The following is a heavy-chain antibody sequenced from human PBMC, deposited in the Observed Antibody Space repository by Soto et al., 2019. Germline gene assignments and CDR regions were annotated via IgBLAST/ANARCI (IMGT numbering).Heavy chain of an antibody. CDR2: INHSGST. Sequence: QVQLQQWGAGLLKPSETLSLTCAVYGGSFSGYYWSWIRQPPGQGLEWIGEINHSGSTNYNPSLKSRVTISVDTSKNQFSLKLSSVTAADTAVYYCARGDSSGSSNNWGQGTLVTVSS. CDR3: ARGDSSGSSNN. J-gene: IGHJ4*02. D-gene: IGHD3-22*01. V-gene: IGHV4-34*01. CDR1: GGSFSGYY.